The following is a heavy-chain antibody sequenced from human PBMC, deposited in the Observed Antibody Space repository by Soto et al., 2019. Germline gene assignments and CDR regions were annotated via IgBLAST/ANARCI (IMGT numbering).Heavy chain of an antibody. CDR1: GFTFSSYG. V-gene: IGHV3-33*01. D-gene: IGHD6-6*01. Sequence: GGSLRLSCAASGFTFSSYGMHWVRQAPGKGLEWVAVIWYDGSNKYYADSVKGRFTISRDNSKNTLYLQMNSLRAEDTAVYYCARGVYSSSSFGYYYMDVWGKGTTVTVSS. CDR2: IWYDGSNK. CDR3: ARGVYSSSSFGYYYMDV. J-gene: IGHJ6*03.